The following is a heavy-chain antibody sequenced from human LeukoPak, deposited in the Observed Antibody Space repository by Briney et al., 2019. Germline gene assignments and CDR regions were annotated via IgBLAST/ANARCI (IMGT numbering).Heavy chain of an antibody. CDR1: GGSFSGYY. J-gene: IGHJ3*02. V-gene: IGHV4-34*01. CDR3: ARKRDYRLNDAFDI. Sequence: SETLSLTCAVYGGSFSGYYWSWIRQPPGKGLEWIGEINHSGSTNYNPSLKSRVTISVDKSKNQFSLKLSSVTAADTAVYYCARKRDYRLNDAFDIWGQGTMVTVFS. CDR2: INHSGST. D-gene: IGHD4-11*01.